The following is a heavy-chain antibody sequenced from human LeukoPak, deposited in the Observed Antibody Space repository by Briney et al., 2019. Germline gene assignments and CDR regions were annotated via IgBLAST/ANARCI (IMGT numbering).Heavy chain of an antibody. CDR3: ARAFRNYYDSSGYHYFDY. D-gene: IGHD3-22*01. CDR1: GFTFNNFDM. CDR2: IYHSGST. Sequence: GSLRLSCAASGFTFNNFDMSWVRQAPGKGLEWIGEIYHSGSTNYNPSLKSRVTISVDKSKNQFSLKLSSVTAADTAVYYCARAFRNYYDSSGYHYFDYWGQGTLVTVSS. J-gene: IGHJ4*02. V-gene: IGHV4-4*02.